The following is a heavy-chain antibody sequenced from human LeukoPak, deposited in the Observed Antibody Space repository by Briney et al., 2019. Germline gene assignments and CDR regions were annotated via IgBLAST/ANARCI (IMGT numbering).Heavy chain of an antibody. Sequence: GASVKVSCKASGYTFTSYGISWVRQAPGQGLEWMGWISAYNGNTNYAQKLQGRVTMTRDTPISTAYMELSRLRSDDTAVYYCARDQAPAWLYNWNSFSYYYYYGMDVWGQGTTVTVSS. CDR1: GYTFTSYG. D-gene: IGHD1-7*01. CDR2: ISAYNGNT. V-gene: IGHV1-18*01. J-gene: IGHJ6*02. CDR3: ARDQAPAWLYNWNSFSYYYYYGMDV.